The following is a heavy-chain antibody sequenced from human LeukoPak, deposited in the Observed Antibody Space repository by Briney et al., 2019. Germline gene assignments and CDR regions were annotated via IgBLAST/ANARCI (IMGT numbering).Heavy chain of an antibody. D-gene: IGHD1-14*01. V-gene: IGHV1-2*02. CDR1: GYTFTGYY. CDR2: INPNSGGT. J-gene: IGHJ4*02. Sequence: ASVKVSCKASGYTFTGYYMHWVRQAPGQGLEWMGWINPNSGGTNYAQKFQGRVTMTRDTSIRTAYMELSRLRSDDTAVYYCARSPESGPRNREQPSGYWGQGTLVTVSS. CDR3: ARSPESGPRNREQPSGY.